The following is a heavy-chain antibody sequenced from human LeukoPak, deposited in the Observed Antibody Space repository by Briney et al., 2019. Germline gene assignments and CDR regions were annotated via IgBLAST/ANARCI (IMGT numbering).Heavy chain of an antibody. J-gene: IGHJ4*02. V-gene: IGHV3-23*01. D-gene: IGHD4-11*01. CDR1: GITLSNYG. CDR2: ISDSGGGT. Sequence: GGSLRLSCAVSGITLSNYGMSWVRQAPGKGLEWVAGISDSGGGTNYADSVKGRFTISRDNPKNTLYLQMNSLRAEDTAVYYCARGGYSNYGYFDYWGQGTLVTVSS. CDR3: ARGGYSNYGYFDY.